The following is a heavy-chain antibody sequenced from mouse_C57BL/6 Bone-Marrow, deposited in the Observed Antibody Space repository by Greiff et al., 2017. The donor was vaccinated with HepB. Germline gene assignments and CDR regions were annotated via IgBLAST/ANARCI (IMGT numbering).Heavy chain of an antibody. D-gene: IGHD1-1*01. J-gene: IGHJ3*01. V-gene: IGHV1-64*01. Sequence: QVQLQQPGAELVKPGASVKLSCKASGYTFTSYWMHWVKQRPGQGLEWIGMIHPNSGSTNYNEKFKSKATLTVDKSSSTAYMQLSSLTSEDSAVYYCASYCYGSSRAWFAYWGQGTLVTVSA. CDR2: IHPNSGST. CDR1: GYTFTSYW. CDR3: ASYCYGSSRAWFAY.